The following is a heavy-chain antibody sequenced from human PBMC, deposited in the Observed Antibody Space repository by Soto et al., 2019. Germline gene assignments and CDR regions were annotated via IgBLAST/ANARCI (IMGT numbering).Heavy chain of an antibody. CDR1: GGSIIGHY. CDR3: ARGGWSLDY. CDR2: IHYSGST. D-gene: IGHD2-15*01. J-gene: IGHJ4*02. V-gene: IGHV4-59*11. Sequence: PSETLSLTCSVSGGSIIGHYWSWIRQPPGKGLEWIGYIHYSGSTDYNPSLKSRLTMSVDTSKNQFSLKLSSVTAADTAVYYCARGGWSLDYWGQGTLVTVSS.